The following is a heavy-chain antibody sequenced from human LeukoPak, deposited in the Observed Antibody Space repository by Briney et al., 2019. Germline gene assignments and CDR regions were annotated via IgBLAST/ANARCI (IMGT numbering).Heavy chain of an antibody. Sequence: GGTLRLSCAGSGFPFSIHGMNWVRQAPGKGLEWVSGISPGGGPTYYADSVKGRFTISRDDSKNTLYLQMNNLRAEDTAVYYCAKDGAWLRFDDWGQGILVTVSS. D-gene: IGHD5-12*01. V-gene: IGHV3-23*01. CDR2: ISPGGGPT. J-gene: IGHJ4*02. CDR3: AKDGAWLRFDD. CDR1: GFPFSIHG.